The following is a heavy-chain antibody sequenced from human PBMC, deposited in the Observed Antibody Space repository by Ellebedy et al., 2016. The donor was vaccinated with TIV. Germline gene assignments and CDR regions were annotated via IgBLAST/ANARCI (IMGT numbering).Heavy chain of an antibody. CDR2: ISGSGGST. D-gene: IGHD6-19*01. J-gene: IGHJ4*02. CDR1: GFTFSSYA. Sequence: PGGSLRLSCAASGFTFSSYAMSWVRQAPGKGLEWVSAISGSGGSTYYADSVKGRFTISRDNSKNTLYLQMNSLRAEDTAVYYCAKARLVSFPKYSSGWGYFDYWGQGTLVTVSS. CDR3: AKARLVSFPKYSSGWGYFDY. V-gene: IGHV3-23*01.